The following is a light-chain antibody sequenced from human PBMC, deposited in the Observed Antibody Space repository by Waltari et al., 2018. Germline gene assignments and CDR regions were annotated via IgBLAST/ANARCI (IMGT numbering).Light chain of an antibody. CDR3: CAFAGRGFYV. Sequence: SALPQPPSVSGSPGQPITISCTETSANVGSYPLPPWYQRPPGGAPKLLIYEVSGRPSGVSIRFSGSKSGKTASLTISGLQPEDEADYYCCAFAGRGFYVFGTGTQVTVL. CDR1: SANVGSYPL. CDR2: EVS. V-gene: IGLV2-23*02. J-gene: IGLJ1*01.